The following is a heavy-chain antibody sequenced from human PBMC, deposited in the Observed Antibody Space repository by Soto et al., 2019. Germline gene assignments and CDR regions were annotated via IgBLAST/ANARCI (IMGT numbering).Heavy chain of an antibody. D-gene: IGHD1-20*01. CDR2: IIPLHNTS. Sequence: QVQLLQSGAEVKKPGSSVKVSCKVSGGAFNNYALNWVRHGPGQGLEWLGGIIPLHNTSKYSLKFLGRVTVTAVISSTTVYMELNRLTSDDTATYYCASWSNWNPLYYDGLDVWGQGTTVAVSS. J-gene: IGHJ6*02. CDR1: GGAFNNYA. V-gene: IGHV1-69*06. CDR3: ASWSNWNPLYYDGLDV.